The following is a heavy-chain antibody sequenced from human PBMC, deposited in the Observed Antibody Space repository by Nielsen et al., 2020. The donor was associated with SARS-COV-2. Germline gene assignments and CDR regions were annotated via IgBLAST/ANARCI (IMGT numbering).Heavy chain of an antibody. D-gene: IGHD4-17*01. Sequence: SETLSLTCTVSGGSISSYYWSWIRQPPGKGLEWIGYIYYSGSTNYNPSLKSRVTISVDTSKNQFSLKLSSVTAADTAVYYCARGEGDYGDYGWLSFDYWGQGTLVTVSS. CDR2: IYYSGST. J-gene: IGHJ4*02. V-gene: IGHV4-59*01. CDR1: GGSISSYY. CDR3: ARGEGDYGDYGWLSFDY.